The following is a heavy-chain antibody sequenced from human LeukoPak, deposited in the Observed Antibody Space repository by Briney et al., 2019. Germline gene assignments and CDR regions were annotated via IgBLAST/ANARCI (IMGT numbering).Heavy chain of an antibody. CDR2: VYYNGST. CDR3: ARDRRFPQMIDY. Sequence: PSGTLSLTCDVSGDSMSSNNWWSWVRQPPGKGLEWIGSLYYSGSSKWIGSVYYNGSTYYNPSLKSRVTISLDTSKNQFSLRLSSVTAADTAVYYCARDRRFPQMIDYWGQGALVTVSS. CDR1: GDSMSSNNW. V-gene: IGHV4-4*02. J-gene: IGHJ4*02. D-gene: IGHD3-16*01.